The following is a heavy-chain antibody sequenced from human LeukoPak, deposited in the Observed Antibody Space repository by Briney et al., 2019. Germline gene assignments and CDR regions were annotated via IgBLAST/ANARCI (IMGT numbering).Heavy chain of an antibody. CDR1: GYTFTSYY. Sequence: ASVKVSCKASGYTFTSYYMHWVRQAPGQGLEWMGIINPSGGSTSYAQKFQGRVTMTRDTSTSTVYMELSSLRSEDTAVYYCARDRGLDYYDSSGFDYWGQGTLVTVSS. CDR3: ARDRGLDYYDSSGFDY. J-gene: IGHJ4*02. CDR2: INPSGGST. V-gene: IGHV1-46*01. D-gene: IGHD3-22*01.